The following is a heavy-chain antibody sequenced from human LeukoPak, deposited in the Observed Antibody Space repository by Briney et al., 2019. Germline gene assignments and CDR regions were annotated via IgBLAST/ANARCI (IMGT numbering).Heavy chain of an antibody. CDR1: GGSISSSSYY. J-gene: IGHJ4*02. D-gene: IGHD6-13*01. V-gene: IGHV4-39*07. Sequence: SETLSLTCTVSGGSISSSSYYWGWIRQPPGKGLEWIGSIYYSGSTYYNPSLKSRVTMSVDTSKNQFSLKLSSVTAADTAVYYCARVPRGYSSSWYDYWGQGTLVTVSS. CDR3: ARVPRGYSSSWYDY. CDR2: IYYSGST.